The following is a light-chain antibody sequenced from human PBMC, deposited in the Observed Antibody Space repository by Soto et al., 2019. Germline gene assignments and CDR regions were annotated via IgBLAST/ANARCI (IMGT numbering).Light chain of an antibody. CDR1: STDVGAYNY. CDR2: EVT. Sequence: QSALTQPPSASGSPGQSVTISCTGTSTDVGAYNYVSWYQQRPGKAPKLMIFEVTKRPSGVPDRFSGSKSGNTASLTVSGVQADDEADYYCSSYAGSNSFVFGTGIKVT. J-gene: IGLJ1*01. V-gene: IGLV2-8*01. CDR3: SSYAGSNSFV.